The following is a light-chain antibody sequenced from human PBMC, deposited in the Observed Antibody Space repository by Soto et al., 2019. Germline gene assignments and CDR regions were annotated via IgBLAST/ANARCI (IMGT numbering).Light chain of an antibody. CDR2: AAS. CDR1: ESVNSN. Sequence: EVVKTQSPATLSVSPGERATLSCRASESVNSNLAWYQQKPGQAPRLLVYAASTRAPGVPARFSGTGSGTDFRLTINSLQSEDFAIYYCQQYSEWPPITFGQGTRLEI. CDR3: QQYSEWPPIT. J-gene: IGKJ5*01. V-gene: IGKV3D-15*01.